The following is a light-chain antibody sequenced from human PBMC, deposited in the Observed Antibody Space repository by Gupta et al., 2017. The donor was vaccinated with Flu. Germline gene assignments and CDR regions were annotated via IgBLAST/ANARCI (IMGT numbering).Light chain of an antibody. CDR1: SSNIGAGYD. V-gene: IGLV1-40*01. Sequence: SVLTQPPSVSGVPGQRVTISCTGISSNIGAGYDVHWYQQLPGTAPKLLIYVNTNRPSGVPDRFAGSKSGTSASLAITGLQAEDEADYYCQSYDSSLTGYVFGTGTKVTVL. CDR2: VNT. J-gene: IGLJ1*01. CDR3: QSYDSSLTGYV.